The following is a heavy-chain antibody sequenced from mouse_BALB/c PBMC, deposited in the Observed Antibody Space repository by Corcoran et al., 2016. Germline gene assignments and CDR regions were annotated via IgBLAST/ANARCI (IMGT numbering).Heavy chain of an antibody. J-gene: IGHJ3*01. CDR2: INPYNDGT. CDR1: GYTFTGYD. Sequence: EVQLQQSGPELVKPGASVKMSCKASGYTFTGYDMHWVKQKPGQGLEWIGYINPYNDGTKYNEKFNGKATLTSDKSSSTAYMELSSLTSEDSAVYFCAREGDYCAVAYWGQGTVVTVSA. V-gene: IGHV1S136*01. CDR3: AREGDYCAVAY. D-gene: IGHD1-1*01.